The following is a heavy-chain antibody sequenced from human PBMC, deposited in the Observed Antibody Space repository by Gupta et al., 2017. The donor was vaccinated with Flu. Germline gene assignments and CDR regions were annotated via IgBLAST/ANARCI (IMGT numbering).Heavy chain of an antibody. D-gene: IGHD6-13*01. CDR3: ARVGGIAAAGGFDY. Sequence: QVQLVESVGGVVQPGRSLRLSCAAVGSPSSSYGMHWASQAPGKGLEWVAVIWYDGSNKYYADSVKGRFTISRDNSKNTLYLQMNSLRAEDTAVYYCARVGGIAAAGGFDYWGQGTLVTVSS. V-gene: IGHV3-33*01. J-gene: IGHJ4*02. CDR1: GSPSSSYG. CDR2: IWYDGSNK.